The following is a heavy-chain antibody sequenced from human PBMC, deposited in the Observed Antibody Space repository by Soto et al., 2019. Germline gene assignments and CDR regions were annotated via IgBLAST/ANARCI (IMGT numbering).Heavy chain of an antibody. CDR2: ISYDGSNK. CDR3: AKDHYDILTGYYGPDY. V-gene: IGHV3-30*18. CDR1: GFTFSSYG. D-gene: IGHD3-9*01. Sequence: QVPLVESGGGVVQPGRSLRLSSAASGFTFSSYGIHWVRQAPGKGLEWVAVISYDGSNKYYADSVKGRFTISRDNSKNTLYLQMNSLRAEDTAVYYCAKDHYDILTGYYGPDYWGQGTLVTVSS. J-gene: IGHJ4*02.